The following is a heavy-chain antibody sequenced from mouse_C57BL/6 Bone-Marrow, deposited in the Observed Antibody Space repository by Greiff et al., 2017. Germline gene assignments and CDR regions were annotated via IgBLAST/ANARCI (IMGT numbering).Heavy chain of an antibody. CDR1: GYTFTDYN. CDR3: ARRAYGSSYGFAY. Sequence: VQLQQSGPELVKPGASVKIPCKASGYTFTDYNMVWVKQSHGKSLEWIGDINPNNGGTIYNQKFKGKATLTVDKSSSTAYMELRSLTSEDTAVYYCARRAYGSSYGFAYWGQGTLVTVSA. CDR2: INPNNGGT. D-gene: IGHD1-1*01. J-gene: IGHJ3*01. V-gene: IGHV1-18*01.